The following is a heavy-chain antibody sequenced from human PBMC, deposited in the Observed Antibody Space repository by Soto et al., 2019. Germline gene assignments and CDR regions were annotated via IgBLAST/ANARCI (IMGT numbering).Heavy chain of an antibody. D-gene: IGHD2-8*02. V-gene: IGHV4-39*01. CDR2: IYYSVET. Sequence: SETLSLTGPVSGGSVSSRTYYWAFVRQPPGKGLEWIGNIYYSVETYYQPSFRNRLTVSVDTTKNQFSLELRSLNAADTDMYYCARLQVTGNFDHGGQGTLVTVCS. CDR1: GGSVSSRTYY. CDR3: ARLQVTGNFDH. J-gene: IGHJ4*02.